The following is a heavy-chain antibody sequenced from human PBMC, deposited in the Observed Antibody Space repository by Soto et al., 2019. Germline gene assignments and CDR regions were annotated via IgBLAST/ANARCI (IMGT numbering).Heavy chain of an antibody. CDR3: AREQRWLYYFDY. V-gene: IGHV3-21*01. D-gene: IGHD4-17*01. CDR2: VSSRSSFI. Sequence: PGGSLRLSCAASGFTFSSYSMNWVRQAPGKGLEWVAYVSSRSSFIYYADSVKGRFTISRDNTKNSVYLQMNSLRAEDTALYYCAREQRWLYYFDYWGQGTLVTVSS. J-gene: IGHJ4*02. CDR1: GFTFSSYS.